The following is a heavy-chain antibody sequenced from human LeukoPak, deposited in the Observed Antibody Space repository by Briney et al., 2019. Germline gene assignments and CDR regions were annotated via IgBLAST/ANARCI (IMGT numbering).Heavy chain of an antibody. J-gene: IGHJ4*02. CDR2: ISSNSITI. Sequence: GGSLRLSCAASGFTFSSYDFNWVRQAPGKGPEWVSFISSNSITIYYADSVKGRFTISRDNAKNELYLQMNSLRAEDTAVYYCARDRFGGSFDYWGQGTLVTVSS. D-gene: IGHD1-26*01. CDR1: GFTFSSYD. V-gene: IGHV3-48*01. CDR3: ARDRFGGSFDY.